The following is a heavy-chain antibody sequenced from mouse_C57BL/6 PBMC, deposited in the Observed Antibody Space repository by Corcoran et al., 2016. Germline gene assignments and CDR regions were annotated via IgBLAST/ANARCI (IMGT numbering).Heavy chain of an antibody. CDR1: GYTFTTHG. Sequence: QIQLVQSGPELKKPGETVKISCKASGYTFTTHGMSWVKQAPGKGLKWMGWINTYSGVPTYADDFKGRFAFSLETSASTAYLQINNLKNEDTATYFGAREEVGNYWDFDVWGTGTTVTVSS. CDR3: AREEVGNYWDFDV. CDR2: INTYSGVP. D-gene: IGHD2-1*01. V-gene: IGHV9-3*01. J-gene: IGHJ1*03.